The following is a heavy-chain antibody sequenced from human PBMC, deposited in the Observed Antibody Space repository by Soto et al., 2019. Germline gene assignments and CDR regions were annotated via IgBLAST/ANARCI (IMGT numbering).Heavy chain of an antibody. CDR3: ARGDVLLWFGETLGAFDI. D-gene: IGHD3-10*01. CDR2: IKQDGSEK. V-gene: IGHV3-7*01. J-gene: IGHJ3*02. CDR1: GFTFSSYW. Sequence: GGSLRLSCAASGFTFSSYWMSWVRQAPGKGLEWVANIKQDGSEKYYVDSVKGRFTISRDNAKNSLYLQMNSLRAEDTAVYYCARGDVLLWFGETLGAFDIWGQGTMVTVSS.